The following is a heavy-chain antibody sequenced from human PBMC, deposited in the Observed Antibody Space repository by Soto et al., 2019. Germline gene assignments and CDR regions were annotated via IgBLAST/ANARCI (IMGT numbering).Heavy chain of an antibody. J-gene: IGHJ4*02. Sequence: QVQLQESGPGLVKPSETLSLTCAVFGGSITSYYWSWIRQPPGKGLEWIGYIYYSGITKYNPSLKSRVTISVDTPKQQFSLKLSSVTAADTAVYYCARHAGVAGSSWYYFDYWGQGSLVTVSS. D-gene: IGHD6-13*01. CDR1: GGSITSYY. V-gene: IGHV4-59*08. CDR3: ARHAGVAGSSWYYFDY. CDR2: IYYSGIT.